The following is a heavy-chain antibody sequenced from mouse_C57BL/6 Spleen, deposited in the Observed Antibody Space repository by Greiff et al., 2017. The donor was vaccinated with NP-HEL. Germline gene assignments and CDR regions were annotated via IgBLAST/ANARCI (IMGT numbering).Heavy chain of an antibody. V-gene: IGHV14-4*01. CDR3: TTRYEYAD. CDR1: GFNIKDDY. Sequence: VQLQQSGAELVRPGASVKLSCTASGFNIKDDYMHWVKQRPEQGLEWIGWIDPENGDTEYASKFQGKATITADTSSNTAYLQLSSLTSEDTAVYYCTTRYEYADWGQGTLVTVSA. CDR2: IDPENGDT. D-gene: IGHD2-12*01. J-gene: IGHJ3*01.